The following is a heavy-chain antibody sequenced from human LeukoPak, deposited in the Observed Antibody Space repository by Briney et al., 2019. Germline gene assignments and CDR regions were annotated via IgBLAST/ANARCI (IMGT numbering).Heavy chain of an antibody. CDR1: GGSFSGYY. D-gene: IGHD4-17*01. Sequence: SETLSLTCAVYGGSFSGYYWSWIRQPPGKGLEWIGEVNHSGSTKYNPSLKSRVTISVDTSKNQFFLKLSSVTAADTAVYYCARGRGTVTTYPWFDPWGQGTLVTVSS. V-gene: IGHV4-34*01. CDR2: VNHSGST. CDR3: ARGRGTVTTYPWFDP. J-gene: IGHJ5*02.